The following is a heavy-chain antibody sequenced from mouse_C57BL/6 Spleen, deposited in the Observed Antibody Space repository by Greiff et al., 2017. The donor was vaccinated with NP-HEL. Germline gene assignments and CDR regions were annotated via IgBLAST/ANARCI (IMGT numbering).Heavy chain of an antibody. CDR3: ARSDVTTVYFDY. Sequence: QVQLQQPGAELVMPGASVKLSCKASGYTFTSYWMHWVKQRPGQGLEWIGEIDPSDSYTNYNQKFKGKSTLTVDKSSITAYMQLSSLTSEDSAVYYCARSDVTTVYFDYWGQGTTLTVSS. D-gene: IGHD1-1*01. V-gene: IGHV1-69*01. CDR1: GYTFTSYW. J-gene: IGHJ2*01. CDR2: IDPSDSYT.